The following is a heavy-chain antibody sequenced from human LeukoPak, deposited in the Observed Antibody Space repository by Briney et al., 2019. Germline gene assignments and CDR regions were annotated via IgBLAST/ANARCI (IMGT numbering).Heavy chain of an antibody. D-gene: IGHD2-2*02. CDR2: ISSSSSYI. Sequence: GGSLRLSCAASGFTFSSYSMNWVRQAPGKGLEWVSSISSSSSYIYYADSVKGRFTISRDNAKNSLYLQMNSLRAEDTAVYYCAGPHCSSTSCYTGDAFDIWGQGTMVTASS. V-gene: IGHV3-21*01. CDR1: GFTFSSYS. CDR3: AGPHCSSTSCYTGDAFDI. J-gene: IGHJ3*02.